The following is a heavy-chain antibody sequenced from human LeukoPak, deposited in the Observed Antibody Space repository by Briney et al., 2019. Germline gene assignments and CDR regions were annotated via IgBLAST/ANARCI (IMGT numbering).Heavy chain of an antibody. CDR2: IIPIFGTA. CDR1: GGTFSSYA. Sequence: ASVKVSCKASGGTFSSYAISWVRQAPGQGLEWMGGIIPIFGTANYAQKFQGRVTITADESTSTAYMELSSLRSEDTAVYYCARVPGYSYDPPFDYWGQGTLVTVPS. CDR3: ARVPGYSYDPPFDY. V-gene: IGHV1-69*01. D-gene: IGHD5-18*01. J-gene: IGHJ4*02.